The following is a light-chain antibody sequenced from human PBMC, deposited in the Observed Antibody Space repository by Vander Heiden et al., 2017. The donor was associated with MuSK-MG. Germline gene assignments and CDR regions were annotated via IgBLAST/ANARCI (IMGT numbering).Light chain of an antibody. V-gene: IGKV1-39*01. CDR1: QSISSY. CDR2: AAS. CDR3: QQSESTPRT. J-gene: IGKJ1*01. Sequence: DIQMTQSRSSLSASVGDRVTITCRASQSISSYLNWYQQKPGKAPKLLIYAASSLHSGVPSRFSGSASGTDFTLTISMLHPEDFATYYCQQSESTPRTFGQGTKVEIK.